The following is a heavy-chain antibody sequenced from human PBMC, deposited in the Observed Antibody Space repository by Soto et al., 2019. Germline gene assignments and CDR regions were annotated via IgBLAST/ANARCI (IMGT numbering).Heavy chain of an antibody. V-gene: IGHV4-39*07. J-gene: IGHJ4*02. Sequence: SETLSLTCTVPGASLRSSSYYWCWIRQPPRKGLEGIGEINPSGSTNYNPSLKSRVTISVDTSKNQFSLKLSSVTAADTAVYYCARRGYYYGSGSRRVNFDYWGQGTLVTVSS. CDR1: GASLRSSSYY. CDR2: INPSGST. CDR3: ARRGYYYGSGSRRVNFDY. D-gene: IGHD3-10*01.